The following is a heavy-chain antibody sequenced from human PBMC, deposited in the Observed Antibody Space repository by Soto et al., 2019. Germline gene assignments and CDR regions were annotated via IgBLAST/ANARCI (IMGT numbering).Heavy chain of an antibody. CDR1: GFTFSSYA. CDR2: ITGSGDAT. J-gene: IGHJ4*02. Sequence: PGGSLRLSCAASGFTFSSYAMNWVRQAPGKGLEWVSVITGSGDATYYADSVKGRFTISRDNSKNTLYVQMNSLRAEDTAVYYCAKAISGDNAPLDHWGQGTRVNVSS. CDR3: AKAISGDNAPLDH. D-gene: IGHD1-26*01. V-gene: IGHV3-23*01.